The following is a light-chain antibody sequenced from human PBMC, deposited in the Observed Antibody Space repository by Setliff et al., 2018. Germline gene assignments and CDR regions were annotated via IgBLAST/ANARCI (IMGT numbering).Light chain of an antibody. Sequence: QSALSQPRSVSGSPGRSVTISCTGTRTAVGDNKYITWYQHHPGKAPKLMMYDVSKRPAGVPDRFSGSKSGNTASLTISGLQAEDEADYYCCSNAFGNSYVFGTGTKVTVL. CDR1: RTAVGDNKY. CDR2: DVS. V-gene: IGLV2-11*01. CDR3: CSNAFGNSYV. J-gene: IGLJ1*01.